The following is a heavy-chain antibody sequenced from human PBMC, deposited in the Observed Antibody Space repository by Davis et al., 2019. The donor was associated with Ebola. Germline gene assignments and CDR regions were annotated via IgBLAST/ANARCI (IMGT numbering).Heavy chain of an antibody. D-gene: IGHD5-12*01. J-gene: IGHJ5*02. Sequence: SETLSLTCAVYGGSFSGYYCRWIRQPPGTGLDWTGDINHSGSTNYNPSLKSRVTISVDTSKNQFSLKLSSVTAAETAVYYCARHPLRSNEYNWFDPWGQGTLVTVSS. CDR3: ARHPLRSNEYNWFDP. V-gene: IGHV4-34*01. CDR1: GGSFSGYY. CDR2: INHSGST.